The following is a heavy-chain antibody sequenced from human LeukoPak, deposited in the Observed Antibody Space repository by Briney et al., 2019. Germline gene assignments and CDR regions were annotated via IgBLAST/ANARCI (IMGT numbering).Heavy chain of an antibody. CDR3: ARGENDYGDYFDY. V-gene: IGHV3-33*01. CDR2: IWYDGSNK. J-gene: IGHJ4*02. CDR1: GFTFSSYG. Sequence: GGFLRLSCAASGFTFSSYGMHWVRQAPGKGLEWVAVIWYDGSNKYYADSVKGRFTISRDNSKNTLYLQMNSLRAEDTAVYYCARGENDYGDYFDYWGQGTLVTVSS. D-gene: IGHD4-17*01.